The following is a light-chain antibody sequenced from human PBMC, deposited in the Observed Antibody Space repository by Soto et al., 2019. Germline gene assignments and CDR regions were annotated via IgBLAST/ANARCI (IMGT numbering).Light chain of an antibody. CDR2: AAT. V-gene: IGKV1-39*01. CDR3: QQNFNFPRT. CDR1: QTIDTY. Sequence: DIQWTQSPSSLSASVGDRVTITCRASQTIDTYVNWYQHKPGTAPKVLIYAATYLQNGVPSRFSGTGSGADFTLTISSLQPEDFATYYCQQNFNFPRTFGQGTE. J-gene: IGKJ1*01.